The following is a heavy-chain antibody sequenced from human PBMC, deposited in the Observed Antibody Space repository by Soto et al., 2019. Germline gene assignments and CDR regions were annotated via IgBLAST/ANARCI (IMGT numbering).Heavy chain of an antibody. CDR3: AGEARTYEYSSSLAGFGYGYYFDY. V-gene: IGHV4-59*08. CDR1: GGSISRYY. CDR2: IYYSGST. D-gene: IGHD6-6*01. Sequence: SETLSLTCTAPGGSISRYYWNRIRQPPGKGPEGIGSIYYSGSTNYNPSLKRRVTISADTSKNHISLKLSSVTAAETAVYYCAGEARTYEYSSSLAGFGYGYYFDYWGQGTLVTVSS. J-gene: IGHJ4*02.